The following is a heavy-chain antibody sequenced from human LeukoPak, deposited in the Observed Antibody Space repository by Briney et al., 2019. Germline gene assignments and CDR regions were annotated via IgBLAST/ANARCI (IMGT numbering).Heavy chain of an antibody. D-gene: IGHD4-17*01. CDR3: ARDGTVTTFFDN. Sequence: GGSLRLSCAASRFTFSSYWMSWVRQAPGKGLEWVANIKQDGSEKYYVDSVKGRFTISRDNAKNTLYLQMNSLRAEDTAVYYCARDGTVTTFFDNWGQGTLVTVSS. CDR1: RFTFSSYW. CDR2: IKQDGSEK. J-gene: IGHJ4*02. V-gene: IGHV3-7*01.